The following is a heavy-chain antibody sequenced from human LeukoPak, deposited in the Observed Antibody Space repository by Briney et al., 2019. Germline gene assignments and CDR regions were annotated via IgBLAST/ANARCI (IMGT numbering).Heavy chain of an antibody. J-gene: IGHJ4*02. V-gene: IGHV3-23*01. CDR1: GFTFSRYS. Sequence: GGSLRLSCAGSGFTFSRYSMSWVRQAPGKGLEWISALSNIGSSTYYADSVKGRFTISRDNSKNTLYLQMNSLRAEDTAVYYCAKLYTSRWYNDYWGQGTLVTVSS. CDR3: AKLYTSRWYNDY. D-gene: IGHD6-13*01. CDR2: LSNIGSST.